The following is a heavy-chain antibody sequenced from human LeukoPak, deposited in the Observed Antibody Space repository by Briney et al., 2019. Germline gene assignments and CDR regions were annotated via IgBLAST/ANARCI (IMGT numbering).Heavy chain of an antibody. D-gene: IGHD1-26*01. V-gene: IGHV3-64*04. CDR2: ISSNGGST. J-gene: IGHJ4*02. CDR1: GFTFSSYA. CDR3: ARRLLVGTTVRPYFDY. Sequence: PGGSLRLSCSASGFTFSSYAMHWVRQAPGKGLEYVSAISSNGGSTYYADSVKGRFTISRDNSKHTVYLEMNSLRAEDTAVYYCARRLLVGTTVRPYFDYWGQGTLVTVSS.